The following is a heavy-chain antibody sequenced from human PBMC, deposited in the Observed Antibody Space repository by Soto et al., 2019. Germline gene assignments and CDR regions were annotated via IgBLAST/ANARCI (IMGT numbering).Heavy chain of an antibody. CDR2: IFSNDEK. D-gene: IGHD1-7*01. Sequence: QVTLKESGPVLVKPTETLTLTCTVSGFSLSNARMGVSWIRQPPGKAQEWLAHIFSNDEKSYSTSLKSMLTISKDTSKSQVVLTMTNMDPVDTATYYCARTNNNWNYHYWGEGTLVTVSS. CDR1: GFSLSNARMG. CDR3: ARTNNNWNYHY. V-gene: IGHV2-26*01. J-gene: IGHJ4*02.